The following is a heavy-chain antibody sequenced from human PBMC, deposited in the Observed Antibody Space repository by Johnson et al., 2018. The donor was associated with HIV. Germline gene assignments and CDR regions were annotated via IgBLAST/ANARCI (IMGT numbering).Heavy chain of an antibody. CDR1: GFTFSTSA. V-gene: IGHV3-23*04. D-gene: IGHD7-27*01. J-gene: IGHJ3*02. Sequence: VQLVESGGGVVQPGRSLRLSCAASGFTFSTSAMHWVRQAPGKGLEWVSGISWNSGSIAYADSVRGRFTISRDSSNNTLYLQMNSLRAEDTAVYYCAKAVTGEGAFDIWGQGTMVTVSS. CDR2: ISWNSGSI. CDR3: AKAVTGEGAFDI.